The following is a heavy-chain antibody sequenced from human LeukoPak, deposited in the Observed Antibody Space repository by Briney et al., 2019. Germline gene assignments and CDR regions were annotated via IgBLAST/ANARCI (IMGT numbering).Heavy chain of an antibody. V-gene: IGHV4-34*01. CDR3: ARDPHYDL. J-gene: IGHJ2*01. CDR2: INHSGST. CDR1: GGSFSGYY. Sequence: SETLSLTCAVYGGSFSGYYWSWIRQPPGKGLEWIGEINHSGSTNYNPSLKSRVTISVDTSKNQFSLKLSSVTAADTAVYYYARDPHYDLWGRGTLVTVSS.